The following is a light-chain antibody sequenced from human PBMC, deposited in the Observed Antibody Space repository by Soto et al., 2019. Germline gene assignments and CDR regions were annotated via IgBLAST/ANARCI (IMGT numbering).Light chain of an antibody. CDR1: QSVSSY. Sequence: EIVLTQSTATLSLSPGERATLSCRASQSVSSYLAWYQQKPGQAPRLLIYDASNRATGIPARFSGSGSGTDFTLTISSLEPEDFAVYYCQQRSNWPPSITFGQGRRLEVK. CDR2: DAS. CDR3: QQRSNWPPSIT. V-gene: IGKV3-11*01. J-gene: IGKJ5*01.